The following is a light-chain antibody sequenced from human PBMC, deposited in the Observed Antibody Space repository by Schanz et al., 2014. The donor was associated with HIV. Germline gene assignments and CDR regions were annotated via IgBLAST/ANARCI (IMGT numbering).Light chain of an antibody. V-gene: IGLV2-14*01. CDR2: EVT. Sequence: QSALTQPASVSGSPGQSITISCTGTSSDVGGYNYVSWYQQHPGKAPKLMIYEVTNRPSGVSDRFSGSKSGNAASLTISGLQPEDEAHYYCSSYTSTNTVVFGGGTKLTVL. J-gene: IGLJ3*02. CDR1: SSDVGGYNY. CDR3: SSYTSTNTVV.